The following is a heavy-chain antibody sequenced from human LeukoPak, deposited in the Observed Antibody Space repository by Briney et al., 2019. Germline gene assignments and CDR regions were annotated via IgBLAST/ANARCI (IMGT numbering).Heavy chain of an antibody. CDR1: GFTFSSYW. J-gene: IGHJ3*02. V-gene: IGHV3-74*01. CDR2: IKSDGSST. Sequence: GGSLRLSCAASGFTFSSYWMHWVRQAPGKGLVWVSRIKSDGSSTSYVDSVKGRFTISRDNAKNTLYLQINSLRAEDTALYYCAGDLGATTALDGFDIWGQGTMVTVSS. D-gene: IGHD1-26*01. CDR3: AGDLGATTALDGFDI.